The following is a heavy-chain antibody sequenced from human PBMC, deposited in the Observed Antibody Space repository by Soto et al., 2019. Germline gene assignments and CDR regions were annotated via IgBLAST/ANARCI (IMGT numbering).Heavy chain of an antibody. V-gene: IGHV4-39*01. D-gene: IGHD6-13*01. J-gene: IGHJ4*02. CDR1: GGSISSSGHY. CDR2: IYYSGST. CDR3: ARQIAGSRDSFDY. Sequence: SETLSLTCTVSGGSISSSGHYWGWIRQPPGKGLEWIGSIYYSGSTHYNPSLKSRVIISVDSSKNQFSLKVTSVTAADTAVYYCARQIAGSRDSFDYWGQGALVTVSS.